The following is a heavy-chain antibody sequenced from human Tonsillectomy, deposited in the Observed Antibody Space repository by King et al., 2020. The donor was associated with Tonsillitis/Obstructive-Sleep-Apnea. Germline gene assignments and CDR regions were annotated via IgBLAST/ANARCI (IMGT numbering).Heavy chain of an antibody. CDR2: ISSSSSYI. J-gene: IGHJ4*02. D-gene: IGHD1-26*01. CDR1: GFTFGGYS. CDR3: ARDWEEWEPDDY. Sequence: VQLVESGGGLVKPGGSLRLSCAASGFTFGGYSMNWVRQAPGKGLEWVSSISSSSSYIYYADSVKGRFTISRDNARNSLYLQMNSLRAEDTAIYYCARDWEEWEPDDYWGQGTLVTVSS. V-gene: IGHV3-21*01.